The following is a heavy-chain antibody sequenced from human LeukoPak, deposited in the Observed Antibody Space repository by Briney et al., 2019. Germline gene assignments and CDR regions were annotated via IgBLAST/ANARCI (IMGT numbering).Heavy chain of an antibody. CDR2: ISSSSSTI. Sequence: GGSLRLSCAASGFTFSSYSMNWVRQAPGKGLEWVSYISSSSSTIYYADSVKGRFTISRDNAKNSLYLQMNSLRAEDTAVYYCARDEDYGDYVGSFDYWGQGTLVTVSS. J-gene: IGHJ4*02. CDR3: ARDEDYGDYVGSFDY. D-gene: IGHD4-17*01. V-gene: IGHV3-48*01. CDR1: GFTFSSYS.